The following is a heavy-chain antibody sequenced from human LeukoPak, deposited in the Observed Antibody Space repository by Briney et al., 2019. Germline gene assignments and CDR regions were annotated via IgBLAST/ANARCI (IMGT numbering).Heavy chain of an antibody. CDR1: GFSFSDSP. CDR2: IRSKDQNSAT. J-gene: IGHJ4*02. CDR3: TTGVDWLFF. V-gene: IGHV3-73*01. Sequence: GGSLKLSCAASGFSFSDSPIHWVRQASGKGLEWVGRIRSKDQNSATAYAESVKGRFTISRDDSKNTLYLQMNSLKTEDTAVYYCTTGVDWLFFWGQGTLVTVSS. D-gene: IGHD3-9*01.